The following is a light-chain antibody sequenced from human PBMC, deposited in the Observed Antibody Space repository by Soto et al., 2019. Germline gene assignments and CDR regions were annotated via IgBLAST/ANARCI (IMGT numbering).Light chain of an antibody. J-gene: IGKJ1*01. V-gene: IGKV1-39*01. CDR2: AAS. Sequence: DIQMTQSPSSLSASVGDRVTITCRASQSIYKFSNWYQQKPGKAPKLLISAASNLQSGVPVRFNGSASGTDFTLTISTLQPEDFETYYFQQSYTTPWTFGQGTKVEIK. CDR3: QQSYTTPWT. CDR1: QSIYKF.